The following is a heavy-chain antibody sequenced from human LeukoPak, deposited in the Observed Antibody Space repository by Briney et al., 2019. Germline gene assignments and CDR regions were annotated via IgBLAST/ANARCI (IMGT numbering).Heavy chain of an antibody. CDR3: VRGPNGSGISNWFDL. CDR1: GGSISSSSYY. D-gene: IGHD3-10*01. J-gene: IGHJ5*02. CDR2: IYFSGST. V-gene: IGHV4-39*07. Sequence: PSETLSLTCTVSGGSISSSSYYWGWLRHPPGKGLEWFGSIYFSGSTYNNPSIKTRVPVSVDPSKTQFFLKLSSVTAADTAVYYCVRGPNGSGISNWFDLGGRGTLVIVSS.